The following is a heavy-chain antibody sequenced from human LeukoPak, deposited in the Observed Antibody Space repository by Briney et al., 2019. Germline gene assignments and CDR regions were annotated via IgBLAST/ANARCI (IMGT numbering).Heavy chain of an antibody. CDR1: GYTFINYG. J-gene: IGHJ6*02. D-gene: IGHD3-22*01. Sequence: ASVTVSFKASGYTFINYGISWVRQAPGQGLEWMGWISAYNGNTNYAQKLQGRVTMTTDTSTSTAYMELRSLRSDDTAVYYCARVYDSSGYYQRNYYYYGMDVWGQGTTVTVSS. CDR3: ARVYDSSGYYQRNYYYYGMDV. V-gene: IGHV1-18*01. CDR2: ISAYNGNT.